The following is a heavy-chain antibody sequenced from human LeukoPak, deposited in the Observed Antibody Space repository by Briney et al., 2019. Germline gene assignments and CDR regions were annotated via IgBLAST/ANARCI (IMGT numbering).Heavy chain of an antibody. Sequence: SETLSLTCAVYGGSFSGYYWTWIRQPPGKGLEWIGEINHSGSTNYNPSLKSRVTISVDTSKNQFSLKLRSVTAADTAVYYCARGVYYDSSGYSDTNWFDPWGQGTLVTVSS. J-gene: IGHJ5*02. CDR1: GGSFSGYY. D-gene: IGHD3-22*01. CDR3: ARGVYYDSSGYSDTNWFDP. V-gene: IGHV4-34*01. CDR2: INHSGST.